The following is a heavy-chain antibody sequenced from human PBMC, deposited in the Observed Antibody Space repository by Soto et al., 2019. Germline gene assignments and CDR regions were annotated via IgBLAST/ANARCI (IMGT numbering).Heavy chain of an antibody. CDR1: GYTFTSYA. D-gene: IGHD5-12*01. Sequence: QVQLVQSGAEVKKPGASVKVSCKASGYTFTSYAMHWVRQAPGQRLEWMGWINAGNGNTKYSQKFQDRVTITRDTSASTAYMELSSLRSEDTAVDYCASGLLATLFDYWGQGTLVTVSS. CDR2: INAGNGNT. V-gene: IGHV1-3*01. J-gene: IGHJ4*02. CDR3: ASGLLATLFDY.